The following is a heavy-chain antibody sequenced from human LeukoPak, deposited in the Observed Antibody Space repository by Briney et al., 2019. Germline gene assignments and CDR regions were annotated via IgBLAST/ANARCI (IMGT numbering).Heavy chain of an antibody. Sequence: GRSLRLSCAASGFTFSSYAMHWARQAPGKGLEWVAVISYDGSNKYYADSVKGRFTISRDNSKNTLYLQMNSLRAEDTAVYYCARDRVMRGMDYYYYMDVWGKGTTVTVSS. D-gene: IGHD2-8*01. CDR1: GFTFSSYA. V-gene: IGHV3-30*01. CDR3: ARDRVMRGMDYYYYMDV. J-gene: IGHJ6*03. CDR2: ISYDGSNK.